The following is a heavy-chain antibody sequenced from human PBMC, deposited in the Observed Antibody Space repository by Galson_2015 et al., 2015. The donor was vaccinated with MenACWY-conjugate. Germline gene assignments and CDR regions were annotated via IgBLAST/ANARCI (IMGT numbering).Heavy chain of an antibody. V-gene: IGHV5-51*01. J-gene: IGHJ6*02. CDR2: ISPGDSNT. D-gene: IGHD1-26*01. Sequence: QSGAEVKQPGESLKISCKGSGYYFTSYWIAWVRQIPGKGLEWMGLISPGDSNTRYSPSFQGQVTISADKSISTAYLQWTSLKASDTAMYYCARHPPGGRGMDVWGRGTTVTVSS. CDR1: GYYFTSYW. CDR3: ARHPPGGRGMDV.